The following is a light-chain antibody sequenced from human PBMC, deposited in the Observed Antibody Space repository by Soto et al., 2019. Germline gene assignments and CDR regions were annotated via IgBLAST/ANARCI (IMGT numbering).Light chain of an antibody. CDR3: SSYTTIGTWV. J-gene: IGLJ3*02. CDR1: SSDVGTYNL. V-gene: IGLV2-14*02. CDR2: EGS. Sequence: QSVLTQPASVSGSPGQSITISCTGSSSDVGTYNLVSWYQQHPGKAPKLIIYEGSRRPSGVSNHFSGSKSGSTASLTISGLQAEDEADYYCSSYTTIGTWVFGGGTKVTVL.